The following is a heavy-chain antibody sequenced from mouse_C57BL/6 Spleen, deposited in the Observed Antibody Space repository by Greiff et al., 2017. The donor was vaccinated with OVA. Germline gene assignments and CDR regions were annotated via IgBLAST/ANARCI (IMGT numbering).Heavy chain of an antibody. CDR1: GFSLTSYG. J-gene: IGHJ1*03. V-gene: IGHV2-3*01. Sequence: QVQLMQSGPGLVAPSQCLSITCTVSGFSLTSYGVSWVRQPPGKGLEWLGVLWGDGSTNYPSALISRLSISKDNSKSQVFLKLNSLQTDDTATYDCASYDYDDWYFDVWGTGTTVTVSS. CDR2: LWGDGST. D-gene: IGHD2-4*01. CDR3: ASYDYDDWYFDV.